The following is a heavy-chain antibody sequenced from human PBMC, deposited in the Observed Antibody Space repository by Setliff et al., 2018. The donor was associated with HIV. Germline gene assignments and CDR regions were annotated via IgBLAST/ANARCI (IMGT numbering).Heavy chain of an antibody. D-gene: IGHD4-17*01. CDR2: INTHSGYT. V-gene: IGHV1-18*01. Sequence: ASVKVSCKASGYTFNNYGISWVRQAPGQGLEWMGWINTHSGYTNYAQNVQGRVTVTMDTSTSTAYMELRSLKSDDTAVYYCTRSTTADWGQGTMVTVPQ. CDR1: GYTFNNYG. CDR3: TRSTTAD. J-gene: IGHJ4*02.